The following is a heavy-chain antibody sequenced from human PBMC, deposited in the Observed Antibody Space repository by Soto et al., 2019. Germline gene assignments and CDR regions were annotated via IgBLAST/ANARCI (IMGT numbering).Heavy chain of an antibody. CDR3: ASSFFLRSGDLFHGMVF. D-gene: IGHD3-10*01. CDR1: GGSFSGYY. Sequence: PSETLSLTCAVHGGSFSGYYWDWIRQPPGKGLEWIGEVNHGGTSNYNPSLKSRAIISVDTSKNQFSLKLTSVTAEDTALYFCASSFFLRSGDLFHGMVFWGPGIMVTV. CDR2: VNHGGTS. J-gene: IGHJ6*02. V-gene: IGHV4-34*01.